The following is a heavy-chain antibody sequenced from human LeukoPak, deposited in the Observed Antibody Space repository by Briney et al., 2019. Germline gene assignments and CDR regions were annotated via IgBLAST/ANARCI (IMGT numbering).Heavy chain of an antibody. CDR1: VGSISSYY. CDR3: ARYGGSSEYYYYYYGMDV. J-gene: IGHJ6*02. Sequence: SETLSLTCAVSVGSISSYYWSWIREPPGKGLGWVGYIYYSGNTNYNPSLKSRVTISVDTSKNQLSLKLSSVTAADTAVYYCARYGGSSEYYYYYYGMDVWGQGTTVTVSS. CDR2: IYYSGNT. V-gene: IGHV4-59*01. D-gene: IGHD4-23*01.